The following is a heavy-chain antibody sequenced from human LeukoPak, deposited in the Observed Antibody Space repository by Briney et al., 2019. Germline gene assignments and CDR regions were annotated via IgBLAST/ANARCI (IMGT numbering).Heavy chain of an antibody. D-gene: IGHD3-22*01. CDR2: MNPNSGNT. Sequence: ASVKVSCKASGYTFTSYDINWVRQATGQGLEWMGWMNPNSGNTGYAQKFQGRVTITRNTSISTAYMELSGLRSEDTAVYYCARGLDDSSGYYADYWGQGTLVTVSS. CDR1: GYTFTSYD. J-gene: IGHJ4*02. CDR3: ARGLDDSSGYYADY. V-gene: IGHV1-8*03.